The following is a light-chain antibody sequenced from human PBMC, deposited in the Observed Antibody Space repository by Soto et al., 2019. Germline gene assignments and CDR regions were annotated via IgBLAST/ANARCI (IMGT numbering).Light chain of an antibody. CDR1: QSVRTN. V-gene: IGKV3-15*01. CDR2: GAS. Sequence: IVMTQSTATLSVAPVDRATLSCIASQSVRTNLAWYQVTPGQTPRLLIYGASTRATGIPASFSGSGSGTEFTLTISSLETEDFAVYYCQQRSNRHRFTFGPGTKVDIK. J-gene: IGKJ3*01. CDR3: QQRSNRHRFT.